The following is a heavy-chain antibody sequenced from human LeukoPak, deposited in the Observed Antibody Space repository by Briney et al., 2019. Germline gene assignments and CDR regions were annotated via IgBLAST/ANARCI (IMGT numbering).Heavy chain of an antibody. CDR1: GGSISSYY. CDR3: ARDRDGYTD. V-gene: IGHV4-59*01. J-gene: IGHJ4*02. CDR2: TYYSGST. Sequence: SETLSLTCTVSGGSISSYYWSWIRQPPGKGLEWIGYTYYSGSTNYNPSLKSRVTISVDTSKNQFSLKLSSVTAADTAVYYCARDRDGYTDWGQGTLVTVSS. D-gene: IGHD5-24*01.